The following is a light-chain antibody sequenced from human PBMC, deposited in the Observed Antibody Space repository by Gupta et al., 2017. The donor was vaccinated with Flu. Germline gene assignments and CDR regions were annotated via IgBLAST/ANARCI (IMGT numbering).Light chain of an antibody. CDR1: SSNIGSNN. CDR3: AEWDDSLNGWV. CDR2: SNN. J-gene: IGLJ3*02. Sequence: QSVLTQPPSASGTPGPRVTISCSGSSSNIGSNNVNWYQQLPGTAPKLLNYSNNQRPSGVPGRFSGSKSGTSASLTISGLQSEDEADYSCAEWDDSLNGWVFGGGTKLTVL. V-gene: IGLV1-44*01.